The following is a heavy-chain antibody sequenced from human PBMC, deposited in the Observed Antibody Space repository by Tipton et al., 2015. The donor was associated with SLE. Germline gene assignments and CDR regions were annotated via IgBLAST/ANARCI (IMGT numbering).Heavy chain of an antibody. CDR1: GGSISSSSYY. V-gene: IGHV4-39*01. D-gene: IGHD6-13*01. CDR2: IYYSGST. CDR3: ARGEYSSSWYPFDY. Sequence: TLSLTCTVSGGSISSSSYYWGWIRQPPGKGLEWIGSIYYSGSTYYNPSLKGRVTISVDTSKNQFSLKLTSVTAADTAVYYWARGEYSSSWYPFDYWGQGTLVTVSS. J-gene: IGHJ4*02.